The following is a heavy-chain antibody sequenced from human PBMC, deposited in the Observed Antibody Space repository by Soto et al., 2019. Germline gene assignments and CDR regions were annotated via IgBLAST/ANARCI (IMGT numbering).Heavy chain of an antibody. Sequence: QITLKDSGPTVVKPTETLTLTCTFSGFSLTTSGVGVGWVGQSPGKAPEWLAFIYWNDDKRYSTSLKSRLTITKDSSKNQVVLTMANVVPADTATYYCADRVLRAVFGLVTTTAIYFDFWGQGTPVVVSS. D-gene: IGHD3-3*01. CDR1: GFSLTTSGVG. CDR3: ADRVLRAVFGLVTTTAIYFDF. J-gene: IGHJ4*02. V-gene: IGHV2-5*01. CDR2: IYWNDDK.